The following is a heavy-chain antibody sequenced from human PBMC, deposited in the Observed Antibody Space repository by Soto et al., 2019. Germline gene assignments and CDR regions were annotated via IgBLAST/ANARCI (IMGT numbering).Heavy chain of an antibody. J-gene: IGHJ3*01. CDR3: ARDILSVGPRANDAFDV. CDR1: GFTFSDHL. Sequence: QVQLVQSGAEVRKPGASVNISCRASGFTFSDHLINWVRQVPGQNLEWMGWINPDNGNTTYSQTFQGSGTISRHSSASSVYVEVSDLTSEDTAVFYCARDILSVGPRANDAFDVWGQGTMVTVSS. V-gene: IGHV1-3*01. CDR2: INPDNGNT. D-gene: IGHD2-8*02.